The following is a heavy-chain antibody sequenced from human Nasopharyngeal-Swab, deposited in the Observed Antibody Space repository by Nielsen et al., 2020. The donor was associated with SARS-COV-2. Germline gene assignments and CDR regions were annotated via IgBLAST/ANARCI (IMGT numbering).Heavy chain of an antibody. Sequence: GESLKISCAASGFRFSGYGMHWVRQAPGKGLEWVAYISFDVINQAYAESARGRFTVSRDNSKNTLFLQMKSLIIEDTAVYYCARDILGSSGWKHFDSWGQGTLVTVSS. CDR1: GFRFSGYG. D-gene: IGHD6-25*01. V-gene: IGHV3-30*03. CDR3: ARDILGSSGWKHFDS. CDR2: ISFDVINQ. J-gene: IGHJ4*02.